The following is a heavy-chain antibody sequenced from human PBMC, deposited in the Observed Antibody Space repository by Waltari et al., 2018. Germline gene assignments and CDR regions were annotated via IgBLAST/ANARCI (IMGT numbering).Heavy chain of an antibody. D-gene: IGHD4-17*01. Sequence: QVQLQESGPGLVKPSQTLSLTCTVSGGSISSGGYYWSWIRQHPGKGLEWIGYIYYSGSTYYNPSRKSLVTISGDTSKNQFSLKLSSVTAADTAVYYCARIHDYVLGWFDPWGQGTLVTVSS. CDR3: ARIHDYVLGWFDP. J-gene: IGHJ5*02. CDR2: IYYSGST. CDR1: GGSISSGGYY. V-gene: IGHV4-31*01.